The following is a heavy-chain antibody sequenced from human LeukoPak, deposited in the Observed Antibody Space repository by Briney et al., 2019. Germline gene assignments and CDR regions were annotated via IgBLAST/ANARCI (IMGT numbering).Heavy chain of an antibody. Sequence: GGSLRLSCAASGFTFSSYAMSWVRQAPGKGLEWVSAISGSGGSTYYADSVKGRFTISRDNSKNTLYLQMNSLRAEDTAVYYCAKTKSGYDFRGDFDYWGQGTLVTVSS. CDR2: ISGSGGST. V-gene: IGHV3-23*01. D-gene: IGHD5-12*01. J-gene: IGHJ4*02. CDR1: GFTFSSYA. CDR3: AKTKSGYDFRGDFDY.